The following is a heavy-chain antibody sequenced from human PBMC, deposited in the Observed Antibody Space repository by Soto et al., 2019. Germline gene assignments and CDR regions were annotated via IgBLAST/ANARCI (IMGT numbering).Heavy chain of an antibody. CDR1: GGSINSGGYY. Sequence: QVQLQESGPGLVKPSQTLSLICTVSGGSINSGGYYWNWIRPHPRKGLEWIGYIFYRGSTYYNPFPRSRLTISEETSENQFSLTRSSGTAADTAVYSCARGYRQSGYSSSWVFEYGGQGTLGNGPS. D-gene: IGHD6-13*01. J-gene: IGHJ4*02. CDR2: IFYRGST. V-gene: IGHV4-31*03. CDR3: ARGYRQSGYSSSWVFEY.